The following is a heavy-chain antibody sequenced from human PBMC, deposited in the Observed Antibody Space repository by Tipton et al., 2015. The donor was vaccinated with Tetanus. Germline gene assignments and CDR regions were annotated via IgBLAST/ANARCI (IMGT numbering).Heavy chain of an antibody. CDR2: VSGRGGDT. CDR1: GFTFSNYA. Sequence: SLRLSCAATGFTFSNYAMAWVRQAPGKGLEWVSAVSGRGGDTYYADSAKGRFTISRDNSMNTLYLQMGSLRAEDTALYYCAKAFYFDFVSSKLEYWGQGALVSVSS. J-gene: IGHJ4*02. CDR3: AKAFYFDFVSSKLEY. V-gene: IGHV3-23*01. D-gene: IGHD3/OR15-3a*01.